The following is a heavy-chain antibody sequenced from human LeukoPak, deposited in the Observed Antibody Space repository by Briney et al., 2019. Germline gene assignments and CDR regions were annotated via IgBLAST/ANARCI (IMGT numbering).Heavy chain of an antibody. Sequence: ASVKVSCKASGYTFTSYGISWVRQAPGQGLEWMGRISAYNGNTNYAQKLQGRVTMTTDTSTSTAYMELRSLRSDDTAVYYCARRVGATTLNWFDPWGQGTLVTVSS. D-gene: IGHD1-26*01. CDR1: GYTFTSYG. CDR3: ARRVGATTLNWFDP. CDR2: ISAYNGNT. V-gene: IGHV1-18*01. J-gene: IGHJ5*02.